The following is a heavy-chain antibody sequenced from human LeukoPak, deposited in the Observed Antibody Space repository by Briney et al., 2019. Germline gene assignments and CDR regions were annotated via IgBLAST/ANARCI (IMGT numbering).Heavy chain of an antibody. Sequence: GGSLRLSCAASGFSFSSYNMNWVRQAPGKGLEWVSSISSSSSYIYYADSVKGRFTISRDNAKNSLYLQMNSLRAEDTAVYYCARDLSVGAKPDLGFDYWGQGTLVTVSS. CDR3: ARDLSVGAKPDLGFDY. D-gene: IGHD1-26*01. CDR2: ISSSSSYI. J-gene: IGHJ4*02. CDR1: GFSFSSYN. V-gene: IGHV3-21*01.